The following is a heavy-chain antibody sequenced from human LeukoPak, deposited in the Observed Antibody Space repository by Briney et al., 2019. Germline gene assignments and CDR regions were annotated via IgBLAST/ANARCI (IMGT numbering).Heavy chain of an antibody. CDR3: ARDLSGSLYFDY. CDR2: IYPSGSS. Sequence: SETLSLTCTVSGASMSPYYWNWIRQPAGKGLEWIGRIYPSGSSDYNPSLKSRVSMSVDTSKNKFSLKVTSVTAADTAIYYCARDLSGSLYFDYWGQGTLVTVSA. J-gene: IGHJ4*02. CDR1: GASMSPYY. V-gene: IGHV4-4*07. D-gene: IGHD3-10*01.